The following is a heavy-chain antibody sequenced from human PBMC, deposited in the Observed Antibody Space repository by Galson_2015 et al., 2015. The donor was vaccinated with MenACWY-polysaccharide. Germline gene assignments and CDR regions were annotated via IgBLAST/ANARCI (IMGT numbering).Heavy chain of an antibody. D-gene: IGHD6-13*01. Sequence: SLRLSCAASGFTFSSYGMHWVRQAPGKGLEWVAVISYDGSNKYYADSVKGRFTISRDNSKNTLYLQMNSLRAEDTAVYYCAKLASSSHPPGYWGQGTLVTVSS. CDR3: AKLASSSHPPGY. V-gene: IGHV3-30*18. CDR1: GFTFSSYG. CDR2: ISYDGSNK. J-gene: IGHJ4*02.